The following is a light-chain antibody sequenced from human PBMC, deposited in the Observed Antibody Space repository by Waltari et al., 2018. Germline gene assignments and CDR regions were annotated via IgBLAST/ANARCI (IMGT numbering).Light chain of an antibody. CDR3: AAWDNTLSGPS. CDR1: SSNIGSNT. CDR2: RNN. J-gene: IGLJ3*02. Sequence: QSVVTQPPSASGTPGQRVTISCSGRSSNIGSNTVNWYQQFPGRAPKLLIYRNNRRPSGVPDRFSGSKSGTSASLAISGLQSEDEADYCCAAWDNTLSGPSFGGGTKVTVL. V-gene: IGLV1-44*01.